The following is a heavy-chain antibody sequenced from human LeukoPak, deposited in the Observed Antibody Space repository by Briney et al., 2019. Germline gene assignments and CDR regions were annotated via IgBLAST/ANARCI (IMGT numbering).Heavy chain of an antibody. V-gene: IGHV3-23*01. D-gene: IGHD3-9*01. Sequence: PGGSLRLSCAASGFTFSSYAMSWVRQDPGKGLEWVSAISGSGGSTYYADSAKGRFTIPRDNSKNTLYLQMNSLRAEDTAVYYCAKLNYDILTGPRDYWGQGTLVTVSP. CDR3: AKLNYDILTGPRDY. CDR1: GFTFSSYA. CDR2: ISGSGGST. J-gene: IGHJ4*02.